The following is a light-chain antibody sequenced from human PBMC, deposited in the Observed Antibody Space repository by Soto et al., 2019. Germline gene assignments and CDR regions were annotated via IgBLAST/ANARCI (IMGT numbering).Light chain of an antibody. Sequence: QSVLTQPPSEYGTPGQKVFSSCSGSSSNIGGTNYAYWYQQLPGAAPKRLMHSNNLRPSGVPERISGSKFGTAASLAISGLRSEDEAVYYCASWDDRLGAVIFGGGTKVTVL. J-gene: IGLJ2*01. CDR1: SSNIGGTNY. CDR3: ASWDDRLGAVI. V-gene: IGLV1-47*02. CDR2: SNN.